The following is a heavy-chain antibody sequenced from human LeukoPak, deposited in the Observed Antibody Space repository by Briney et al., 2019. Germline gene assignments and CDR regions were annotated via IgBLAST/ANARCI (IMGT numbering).Heavy chain of an antibody. V-gene: IGHV4-4*02. CDR2: IHRAGRT. D-gene: IGHD3-9*01. CDR1: GVSISSSEW. J-gene: IGHJ4*02. Sequence: SETLSLTCAVSGVSISSSEWWIWVRQPPGQGLEWIGEIHRAGRTRYNPSLKSRVTISMDYSKNQFSLKLTSVTAADTAIYYCGKTDIYFNPIDYRGPGSLVTVSS. CDR3: GKTDIYFNPIDY.